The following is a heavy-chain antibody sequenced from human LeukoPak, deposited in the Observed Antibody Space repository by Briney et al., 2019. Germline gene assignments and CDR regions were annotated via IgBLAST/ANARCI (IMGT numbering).Heavy chain of an antibody. CDR2: INWNGGST. CDR1: GFTFDDYG. Sequence: GGSLRLSCAASGFTFDDYGMSWVRQAPAKGLEWVSVINWNGGSTGYADSVKGRFTISRDNYKNTLYLKMNSLRAEDTAVYYCAKLPVSRSSNSFYWGQGTLVSVSS. D-gene: IGHD6-6*01. J-gene: IGHJ4*02. V-gene: IGHV3-20*04. CDR3: AKLPVSRSSNSFY.